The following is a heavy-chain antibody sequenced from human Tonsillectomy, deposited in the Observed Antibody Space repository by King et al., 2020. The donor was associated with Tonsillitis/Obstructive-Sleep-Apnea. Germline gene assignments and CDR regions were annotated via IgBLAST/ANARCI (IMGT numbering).Heavy chain of an antibody. V-gene: IGHV4-34*01. CDR2: INHSGST. CDR1: GGAFSGYY. J-gene: IGHJ4*02. D-gene: IGHD6-19*01. Sequence: VQLQQWGAGLLKPSETLSLTCAVYGGAFSGYYRSWIRQPPGKGLEWIGEINHSGSTNYNPSLKSRGTISVDTSKNQFSLKLSYVTAADTAVYFCARVAVTGFSFDYWGQGTLVSVSS. CDR3: ARVAVTGFSFDY.